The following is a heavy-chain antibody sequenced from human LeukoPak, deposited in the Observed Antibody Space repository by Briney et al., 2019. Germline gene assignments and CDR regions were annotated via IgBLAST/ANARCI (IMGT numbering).Heavy chain of an antibody. Sequence: PTGGSLRLSRAPSGFTFSRHGMHWVRQAPGKGLEWVAIISNDGSRKYYAHSVEGRFTISRDNSKNTLYLQMDSLRAEDTAVYYCARDRAWNYFDYWGQGTLVTVSS. V-gene: IGHV3-30*03. D-gene: IGHD3-3*01. J-gene: IGHJ4*02. CDR2: ISNDGSRK. CDR1: GFTFSRHG. CDR3: ARDRAWNYFDY.